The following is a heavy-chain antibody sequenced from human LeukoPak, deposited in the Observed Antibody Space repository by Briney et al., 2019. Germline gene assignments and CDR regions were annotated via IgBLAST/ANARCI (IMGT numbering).Heavy chain of an antibody. V-gene: IGHV3-49*04. J-gene: IGHJ6*03. CDR1: GFPFGDYA. D-gene: IGHD3-22*01. Sequence: PGGSLKLFWSASGFPFGDYAMRLVRQAPGKGVGWGGFIRKKSYGGTTEYAASVKGRFTISRDDSKSIAYLQMNSLKTEDTAVYYCSNYYDSSGYYAYYYYYMDVWGKGTTVTVSS. CDR3: SNYYDSSGYYAYYYYYMDV. CDR2: IRKKSYGGTT.